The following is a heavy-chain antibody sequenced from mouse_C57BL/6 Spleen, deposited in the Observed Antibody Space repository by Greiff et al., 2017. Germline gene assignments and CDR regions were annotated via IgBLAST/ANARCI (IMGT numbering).Heavy chain of an antibody. Sequence: EVQLVESGGGLVKPGGSLKLSCAASGFTSSDYGMHWVRQAPEKGLEWVAYISSGSSTIYYADTVKGRFTISRDNAKNTLFLQMTSLRSEDTAMYYCARKVATDYAMDYWGQGTSVTVSS. CDR3: ARKVATDYAMDY. D-gene: IGHD1-1*01. J-gene: IGHJ4*01. CDR2: ISSGSSTI. V-gene: IGHV5-17*01. CDR1: GFTSSDYG.